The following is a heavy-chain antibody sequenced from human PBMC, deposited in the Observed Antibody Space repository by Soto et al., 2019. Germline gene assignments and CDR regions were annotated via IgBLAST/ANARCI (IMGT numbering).Heavy chain of an antibody. CDR2: TYYSGSP. CDR1: GGSISSYY. J-gene: IGHJ3*02. D-gene: IGHD2-2*01. CDR3: ARGYCSSTSCYLHLGAFDI. V-gene: IGHV4-59*01. Sequence: PSETLSLTCTVSGGSISSYYWSWIRQPPGKGLEWIGYTYYSGSPSYNPSLKSRVTISIDTSKNQFSLKLSSVTAADTAVYYCARGYCSSTSCYLHLGAFDIWGQGTMVTVSS.